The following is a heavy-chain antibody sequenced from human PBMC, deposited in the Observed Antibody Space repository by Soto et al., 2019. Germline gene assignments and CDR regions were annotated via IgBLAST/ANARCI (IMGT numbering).Heavy chain of an antibody. Sequence: QVQLQESGTGLGKPSETLSLTCTVSGGSISGGVHSWSWIRQPPEKGLEWIGHILDSGSTYYNPSLKWRLTISVDTSKNQFSLRLSSVTAADTAVYYCAREIMPLTNDWYFDLWGRGTLVTVSS. J-gene: IGHJ2*01. CDR1: GGSISGGVHS. V-gene: IGHV4-30-4*01. CDR2: ILDSGST. D-gene: IGHD2-8*01. CDR3: AREIMPLTNDWYFDL.